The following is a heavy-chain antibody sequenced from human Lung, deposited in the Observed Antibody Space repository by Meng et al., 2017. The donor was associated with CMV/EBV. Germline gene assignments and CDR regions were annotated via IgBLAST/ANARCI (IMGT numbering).Heavy chain of an antibody. CDR1: GFTFNIFE. J-gene: IGHJ6*02. V-gene: IGHV3-48*03. CDR3: ARDRGVVVPAAKYYYYGMDG. Sequence: SCAASGFTFNIFEMNWVRQTPGKGLEWVSYISSSGSTIYYADSVKGRFTISRDNAKNSLYLQMNSLRAEDTAVYYCARDRGVVVPAAKYYYYGMDGXGQGXTVTVSS. D-gene: IGHD2-2*01. CDR2: ISSSGSTI.